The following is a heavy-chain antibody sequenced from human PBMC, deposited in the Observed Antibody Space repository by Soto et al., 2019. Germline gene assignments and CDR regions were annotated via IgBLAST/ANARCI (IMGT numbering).Heavy chain of an antibody. CDR1: GFTFSSHG. D-gene: IGHD6-19*01. Sequence: QVHLVESGGGVVQPGRSLRLSCIASGFTFSSHGMQWVRQVPGKGLEWVAVIWSDGSNKYYADSVKGRFTISRDNSKNTLYLQMNSLRAEDRAVYYCARRGIGVYGMDVWGQGTTVTVSS. J-gene: IGHJ6*02. V-gene: IGHV3-33*01. CDR3: ARRGIGVYGMDV. CDR2: IWSDGSNK.